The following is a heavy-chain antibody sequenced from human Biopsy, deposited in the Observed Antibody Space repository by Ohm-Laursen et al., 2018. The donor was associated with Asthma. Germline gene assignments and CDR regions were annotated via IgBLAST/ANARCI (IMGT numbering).Heavy chain of an antibody. D-gene: IGHD3-10*01. V-gene: IGHV1-18*01. CDR1: GYTFNSAG. Sequence: SVKVSCKASGYTFNSAGITWVRQAPGQGLECMGWISVYNGNTKVAQKLQDRVTMITDTSTSTAYMELRSLRSDDTAVYFCARAVDYSHYYGIDVWGQGTTVTVS. CDR2: ISVYNGNT. J-gene: IGHJ6*02. CDR3: ARAVDYSHYYGIDV.